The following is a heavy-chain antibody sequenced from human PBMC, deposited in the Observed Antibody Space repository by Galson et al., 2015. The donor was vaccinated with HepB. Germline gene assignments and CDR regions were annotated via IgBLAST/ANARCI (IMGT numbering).Heavy chain of an antibody. Sequence: SLRLSCAASGFTFSSYAMHWVRQAPGKGLEWVAVISYDGSNKYYADSVKGRFTISRDNSKNTLYLQMNSLRAEDTAVYYCARDYGGNWGYFDLWGRGTLVTVSS. J-gene: IGHJ2*01. CDR2: ISYDGSNK. V-gene: IGHV3-30*04. CDR3: ARDYGGNWGYFDL. D-gene: IGHD4-23*01. CDR1: GFTFSSYA.